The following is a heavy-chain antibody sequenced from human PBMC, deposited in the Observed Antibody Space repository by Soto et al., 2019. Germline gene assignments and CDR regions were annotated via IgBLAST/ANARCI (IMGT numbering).Heavy chain of an antibody. V-gene: IGHV1-2*02. CDR1: GYTFTGYY. D-gene: IGHD2-2*01. CDR2: INPNSGGT. CDR3: AREGGYCSSTRCRRTPSFYP. J-gene: IGHJ5*02. Sequence: ASGKVSCKASGYTFTGYYRHWVRQAPGQGLESMVWINPNSGGTNYAQKFQGRVTMTRDTSISTAYMELSTMRSDYTAVYYCAREGGYCSSTRCRRTPSFYPWGHGTLVTV.